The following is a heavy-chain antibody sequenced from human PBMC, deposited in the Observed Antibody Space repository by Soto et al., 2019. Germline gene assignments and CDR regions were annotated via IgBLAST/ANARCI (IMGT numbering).Heavy chain of an antibody. V-gene: IGHV4-59*01. D-gene: IGHD6-19*01. CDR2: IYYSGST. Sequence: SETLSLTCTVSGGSISSYYWSWIRQPPGKGLEWIGYIYYSGSTNYKPSLKSRVTISVDTSKNQFSLRLSSVTAADTAVYYCARVSAGYWYFDLWGRGTLVTVS. CDR1: GGSISSYY. J-gene: IGHJ2*01. CDR3: ARVSAGYWYFDL.